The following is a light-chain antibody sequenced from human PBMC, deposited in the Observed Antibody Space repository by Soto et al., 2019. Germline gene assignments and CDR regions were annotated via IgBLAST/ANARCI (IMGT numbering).Light chain of an antibody. Sequence: DIQMTQSPSTLSASVGDRVTITCRASQSISSWLAWYQQKPGKAPKLLIYDASSLESGVQSRFSGSGSGTEFTLPISSLQPDDFATYYCQQYNSYSPWTFGQGTKVEIK. V-gene: IGKV1-5*01. CDR2: DAS. CDR3: QQYNSYSPWT. J-gene: IGKJ1*01. CDR1: QSISSW.